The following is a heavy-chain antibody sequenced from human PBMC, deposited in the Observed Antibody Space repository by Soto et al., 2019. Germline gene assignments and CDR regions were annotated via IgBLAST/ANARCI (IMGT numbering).Heavy chain of an antibody. CDR1: GDSISTNY. D-gene: IGHD3-16*01. J-gene: IGHJ3*01. V-gene: IGHV4-59*08. Sequence: QVLLQESGPGLVKPSETLSLTCAVSGDSISTNYWSWIRQAPGKELEWIGCFSYSGSTKYNPSLQSRVYMPKDTTKNQFSLRLSSVTAADTALDYLAIQRFASYDALDFWGQGTMVTVSS. CDR3: AIQRFASYDALDF. CDR2: FSYSGST.